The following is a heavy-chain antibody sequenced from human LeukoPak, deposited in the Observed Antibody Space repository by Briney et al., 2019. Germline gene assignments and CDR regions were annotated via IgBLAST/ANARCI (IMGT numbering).Heavy chain of an antibody. CDR2: IDAGNGDT. Sequence: APVKVSCKASGYTFTHYAIHWMRQAPGQRLEWMGWIDAGNGDTKYSQKFQGRVTITRDTSASTAYMELSSLRSEDTAVYYCARGGTNSYAYFDYWGQGTLVTVSS. D-gene: IGHD1-26*01. V-gene: IGHV1-3*01. J-gene: IGHJ4*02. CDR1: GYTFTHYA. CDR3: ARGGTNSYAYFDY.